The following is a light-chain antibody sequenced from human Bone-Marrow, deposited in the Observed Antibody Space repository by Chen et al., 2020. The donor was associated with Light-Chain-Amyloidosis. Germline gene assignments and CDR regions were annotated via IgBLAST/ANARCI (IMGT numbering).Light chain of an antibody. CDR1: SGSIATNY. Sequence: NFMLTQPHSVSESPGKTVIISCTRSSGSIATNYVQWYQQRPGSSPTTVIYEDDQRPSGIPDRFSGSIDRSSNSASLTITRLKTEDEADYYCQSYQGSSQGVFGGGTKLTVL. V-gene: IGLV6-57*01. J-gene: IGLJ3*02. CDR3: QSYQGSSQGV. CDR2: EDD.